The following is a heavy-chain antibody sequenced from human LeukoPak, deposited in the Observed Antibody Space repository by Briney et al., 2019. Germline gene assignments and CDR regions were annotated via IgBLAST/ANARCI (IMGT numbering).Heavy chain of an antibody. CDR3: AKDIRHCGGDCPLDY. J-gene: IGHJ4*02. V-gene: IGHV3-30*18. Sequence: GGSLRLSCAASGFTFSSYGMHWVRQAPGKGLEWVAVISYDGSNKYYADSVKGRFTISRDNSKNTLYLQMNCLRAEDTAVYYCAKDIRHCGGDCPLDYWGQGTLVTVSS. D-gene: IGHD2-21*02. CDR1: GFTFSSYG. CDR2: ISYDGSNK.